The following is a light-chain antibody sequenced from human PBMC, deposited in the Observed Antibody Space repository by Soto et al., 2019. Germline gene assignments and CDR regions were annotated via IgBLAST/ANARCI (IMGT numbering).Light chain of an antibody. Sequence: EIVLTQSPGTLSLSPGERATLSCRASQSVSSSYLAWYQQKPGQAPRLLIYGASSRATGIPDRLSGSGSGTDFTLTISRLEPEDFAVYYCQQYGGSPPWYTFGQGTKLEIK. CDR3: QQYGGSPPWYT. CDR1: QSVSSSY. V-gene: IGKV3-20*01. CDR2: GAS. J-gene: IGKJ2*01.